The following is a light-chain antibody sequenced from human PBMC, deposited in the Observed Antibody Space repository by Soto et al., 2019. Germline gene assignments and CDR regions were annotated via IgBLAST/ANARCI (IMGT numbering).Light chain of an antibody. J-gene: IGLJ3*02. CDR1: SSDIGGYNY. CDR2: DVT. Sequence: QSALTQPPSASGSPGQSVTISCTGTSSDIGGYNYVSWYQQHPGKAPKLIIYDVTKRPSGVPDRFSGSKSANTASLTVSGLQAEDEADYYCMCYAGGNNWVFGGGTKLTVL. V-gene: IGLV2-8*01. CDR3: MCYAGGNNWV.